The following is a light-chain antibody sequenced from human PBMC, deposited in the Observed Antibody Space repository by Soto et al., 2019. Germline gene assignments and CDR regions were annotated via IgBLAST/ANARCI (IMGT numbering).Light chain of an antibody. CDR2: WAS. CDR1: QNLLYRSNSKNY. J-gene: IGKJ4*01. V-gene: IGKV4-1*01. Sequence: DIVMTQSPDSLAVSLGERATINCKSSQNLLYRSNSKNYLAWYQQKPGQPPKLLIYWASTRESGVPDRFSGSGYGTDFTLTISSLEPEDFAIYYCQQRSNWPLTFGGGTKVEIK. CDR3: QQRSNWPLT.